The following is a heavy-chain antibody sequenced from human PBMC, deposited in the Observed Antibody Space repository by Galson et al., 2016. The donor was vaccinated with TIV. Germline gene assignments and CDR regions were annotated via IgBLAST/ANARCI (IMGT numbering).Heavy chain of an antibody. D-gene: IGHD3-22*01. CDR3: TKVPSSGFSYYYGLDV. CDR1: GFSFSIFA. J-gene: IGHJ6*02. CDR2: ISGGGGST. V-gene: IGHV3-23*01. Sequence: SLRLPCAASGFSFSIFAMTWVRQAPGMGLEWVSAISGGGGSTYYADSVKGRFTISRDNSKNTLFLQMNSLRAEDTAIYYCTKVPSSGFSYYYGLDVWGQGTTVIVSS.